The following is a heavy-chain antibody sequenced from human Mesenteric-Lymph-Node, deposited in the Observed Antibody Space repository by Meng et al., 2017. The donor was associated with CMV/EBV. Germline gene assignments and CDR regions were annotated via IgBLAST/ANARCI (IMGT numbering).Heavy chain of an antibody. V-gene: IGHV4-39*02. J-gene: IGHJ6*02. CDR1: GGFISRSSYY. D-gene: IGHD3-22*01. CDR3: ARDPQLSGYRYYYYYGMDV. Sequence: SETLSLTCTVSGGFISRSSYYWAWIRQPPGKGLEWIGSFYYSGSTSYNPSLKGRVTISVDTSKNQFSLKLSSVTAADTAVYYCARDPQLSGYRYYYYYGMDVWGQGTTVTVSS. CDR2: FYYSGST.